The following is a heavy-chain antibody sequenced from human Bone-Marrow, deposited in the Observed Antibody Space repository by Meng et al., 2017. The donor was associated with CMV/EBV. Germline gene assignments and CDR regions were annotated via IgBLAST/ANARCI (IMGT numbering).Heavy chain of an antibody. J-gene: IGHJ5*02. CDR1: GFTFSDYW. Sequence: GGSLRLSCVAAGFTFSDYWMHWVRQAPGKGLVWVSRIDYDGSSATYADSVKGRFTISRDNAKNTLYLQMSSLPAEDTAVYYCARVATLSTIPWFDPWGHGTRVTVSS. CDR2: IDYDGSSA. D-gene: IGHD3-3*01. V-gene: IGHV3-74*01. CDR3: ARVATLSTIPWFDP.